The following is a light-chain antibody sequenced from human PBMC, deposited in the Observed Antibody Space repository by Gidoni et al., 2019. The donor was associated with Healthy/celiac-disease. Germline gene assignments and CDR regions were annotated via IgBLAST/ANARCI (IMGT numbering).Light chain of an antibody. Sequence: EIVLTQSPATLTVSPGERATLSCRASQSVSSHLACYQQKPGQAPRLLIYGASTRATCIPPTFSGSRSLTAFSLPIIRLQSADFAVSYCQQYNNWPLTFXGXTKVEIK. J-gene: IGKJ4*01. CDR2: GAS. CDR3: QQYNNWPLT. V-gene: IGKV3-15*01. CDR1: QSVSSH.